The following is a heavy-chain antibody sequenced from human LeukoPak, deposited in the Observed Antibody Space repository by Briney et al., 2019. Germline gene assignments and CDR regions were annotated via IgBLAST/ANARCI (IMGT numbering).Heavy chain of an antibody. CDR3: AKKPGIVVVTAILNY. V-gene: IGHV3-23*01. D-gene: IGHD2-21*02. Sequence: GRSLRLSCAASGFTFSSYAMSWVRQAPGKGLEWVSAISGSGGSTYYADSVKGRFTISRDNSKNTLYLQMNSLRAEDTAVYYCAKKPGIVVVTAILNYWGQGTLVTVSS. CDR2: ISGSGGST. CDR1: GFTFSSYA. J-gene: IGHJ4*02.